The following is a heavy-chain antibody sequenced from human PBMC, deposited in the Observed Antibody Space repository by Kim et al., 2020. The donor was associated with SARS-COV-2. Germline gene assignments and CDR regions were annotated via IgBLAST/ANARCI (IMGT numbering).Heavy chain of an antibody. V-gene: IGHV3-11*01. D-gene: IGHD3-3*01. CDR1: GFTFSDYY. CDR3: ARAYYDFWSGYYQYGMDV. CDR2: ISSSGSTI. Sequence: GGSLRLSCAASGFTFSDYYMSWIRQAPGKGREWVSYISSSGSTIYYADSVKGRFTISRDNAKNSLYLQMNSLRAEDTAVYYCARAYYDFWSGYYQYGMDVWGQGTTVTVSS. J-gene: IGHJ6*02.